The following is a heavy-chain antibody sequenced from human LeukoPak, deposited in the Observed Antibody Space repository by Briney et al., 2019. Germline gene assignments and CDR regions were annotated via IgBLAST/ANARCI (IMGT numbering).Heavy chain of an antibody. Sequence: PSETLSLTCTVSGGSISSYYWSWIRQPPGKGLEWIGYIYYSGSTNYNPSLKSRVTISVDTSKNQFSLKLSSVTAADTAVYYCARALVTGTYASFDYWGQGTLVTVS. D-gene: IGHD1-20*01. CDR1: GGSISSYY. CDR3: ARALVTGTYASFDY. CDR2: IYYSGST. V-gene: IGHV4-59*01. J-gene: IGHJ4*02.